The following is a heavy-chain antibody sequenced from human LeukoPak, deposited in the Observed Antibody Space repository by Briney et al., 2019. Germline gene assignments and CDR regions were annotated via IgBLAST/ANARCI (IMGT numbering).Heavy chain of an antibody. Sequence: GGSLRLSCVASGFTVSSNYMSWVRQPPGKGLEWVSLLYSDGSAFYADSVKGRFTISRDNSKNTVYLQMNMLRAEDTAVYYCARDSSSFPNYFDYWGQGTLVTDSS. CDR3: ARDSSSFPNYFDY. J-gene: IGHJ4*02. CDR1: GFTVSSNY. D-gene: IGHD2/OR15-2a*01. V-gene: IGHV3-53*01. CDR2: LYSDGSA.